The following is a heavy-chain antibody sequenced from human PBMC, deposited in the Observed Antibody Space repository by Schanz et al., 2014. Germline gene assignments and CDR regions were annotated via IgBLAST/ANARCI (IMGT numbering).Heavy chain of an antibody. CDR2: MNPKTGNT. Sequence: VQLVQSGAEAKKPGASVKVSCKASGYTFTSYGISWVRQATGQGLEWMGWMNPKTGNTDHAQKFQGRVSMTWDTSTSTAYLDLSRLRSEDTGVYYCARALKGKVAIFGVIAAQNYYYMDVWGKGTTXTVSS. V-gene: IGHV1-8*02. J-gene: IGHJ6*03. CDR3: ARALKGKVAIFGVIAAQNYYYMDV. CDR1: GYTFTSYG. D-gene: IGHD3-3*01.